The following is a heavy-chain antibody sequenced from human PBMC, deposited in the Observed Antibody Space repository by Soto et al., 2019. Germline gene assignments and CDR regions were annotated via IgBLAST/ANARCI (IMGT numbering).Heavy chain of an antibody. CDR1: AASFSNFY. V-gene: IGHV4-59*01. CDR2: ISFIGNT. CDR3: ASVTLGGAVFDF. D-gene: IGHD3-16*01. Sequence: SETLSLTCSVSAASFSNFYWSWIRQPPGKGLEWIGYISFIGNTNYNPSLKTRVTMSIDTSEKQMSLKLTSVTAADTAVYYCASVTLGGAVFDFWGRGTMVTVSS. J-gene: IGHJ4*02.